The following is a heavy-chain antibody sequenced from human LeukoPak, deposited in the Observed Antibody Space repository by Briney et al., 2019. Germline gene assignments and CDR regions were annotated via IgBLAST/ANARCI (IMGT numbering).Heavy chain of an antibody. V-gene: IGHV3-23*01. CDR3: AKSSDWFGELLHPYYFDY. CDR2: ISGSGGST. J-gene: IGHJ4*02. Sequence: PGGTLRLSCAASGFTFSSYAMSWVRQAPGKGLEWVSAISGSGGSTYYADSVKGRFTISRDNSKNTLYLQMNSLRAEDTAVYYCAKSSDWFGELLHPYYFDYWGQGTLVTVSS. D-gene: IGHD3-10*01. CDR1: GFTFSSYA.